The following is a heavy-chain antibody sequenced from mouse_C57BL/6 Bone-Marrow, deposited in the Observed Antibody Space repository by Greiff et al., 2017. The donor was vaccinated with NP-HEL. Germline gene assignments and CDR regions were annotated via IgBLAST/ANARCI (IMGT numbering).Heavy chain of an antibody. CDR2: IDPETGGT. J-gene: IGHJ1*03. D-gene: IGHD1-1*01. V-gene: IGHV1-15*01. Sequence: VQLQQSGAELVRPGASVTLSCKASGYTFTDYEMHWVKQTPVHGLEWIGAIDPETGGTAYNQKFKGKAILTADKSSSTAYMKLRSLTSEDSAVYYCTGPNYYGSGYWYFDVWGTGTTVTVSS. CDR3: TGPNYYGSGYWYFDV. CDR1: GYTFTDYE.